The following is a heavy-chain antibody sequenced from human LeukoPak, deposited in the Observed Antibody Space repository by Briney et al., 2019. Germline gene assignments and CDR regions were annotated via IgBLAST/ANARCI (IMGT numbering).Heavy chain of an antibody. CDR1: GFTFSSYW. CDR2: INSDGSST. Sequence: GGSLRLSCAASGFTFSSYWMHWVRQAPGKGLVWVSRINSDGSSTSYADSVKGRFTISRDNAKNTLYLQLNRLRAEDTAVYYCARGGNSGAFAIWGQGTMVTVSS. V-gene: IGHV3-74*01. J-gene: IGHJ3*02. CDR3: ARGGNSGAFAI. D-gene: IGHD4-23*01.